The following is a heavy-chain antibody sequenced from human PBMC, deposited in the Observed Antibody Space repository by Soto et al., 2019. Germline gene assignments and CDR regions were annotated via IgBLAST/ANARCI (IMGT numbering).Heavy chain of an antibody. Sequence: GGSLRLSCAASGFTFSSYDMHWVRQAPGKGLEWVAVIWYDGSNKYYADSVKGRFTISRDNSKNTLYLQMNSLRAEDTAVYYCARVPQRWLQLGHAFDIWGQGTMVTVSS. CDR3: ARVPQRWLQLGHAFDI. CDR1: GFTFSSYD. V-gene: IGHV3-33*01. CDR2: IWYDGSNK. D-gene: IGHD5-12*01. J-gene: IGHJ3*02.